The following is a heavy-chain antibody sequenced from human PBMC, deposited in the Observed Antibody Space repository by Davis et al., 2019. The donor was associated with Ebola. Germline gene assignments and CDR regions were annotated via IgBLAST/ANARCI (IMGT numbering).Heavy chain of an antibody. CDR2: IIPILGIA. CDR3: ARGGSGCPS. V-gene: IGHV1-69*04. Sequence: SVKVSCKASGGTFSSYAISWVRQAPGQGLEWMGRIIPILGIANYAQKFQGRVTMTRNTSISTAYMELSSLRSEDTAVYYCARGGSGCPSWGQGTLVTVSS. CDR1: GGTFSSYA. J-gene: IGHJ4*02. D-gene: IGHD6-19*01.